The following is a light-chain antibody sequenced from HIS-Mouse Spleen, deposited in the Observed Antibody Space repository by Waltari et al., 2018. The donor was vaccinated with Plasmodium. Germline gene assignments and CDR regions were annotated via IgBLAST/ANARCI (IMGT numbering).Light chain of an antibody. CDR1: SDINVGSYN. J-gene: IGLJ3*02. V-gene: IGLV5-37*01. CDR3: MSWPSNASGV. Sequence: QPVLTQPPSSSASPGESARLTCTLPSDINVGSYNIYWYQQKPASPPRYLLYYSSDSDKGQGCGLTSRFSGSKDASANTWILLISGLQSEDEADYYCMSWPSNASGVFGGGTKLTVL. CDR2: YSSDSDK.